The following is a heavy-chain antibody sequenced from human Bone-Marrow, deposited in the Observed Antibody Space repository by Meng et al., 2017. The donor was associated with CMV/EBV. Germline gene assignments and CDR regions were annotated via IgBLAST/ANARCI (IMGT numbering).Heavy chain of an antibody. Sequence: ASVKVSCKASGYTFTGYYIHWVRQAPGQGLEWMGWINPNTGGTNSAQKFQGRVTMTRDTSFSTAYMELSRLRFDDTAMYYCARRADLIVVAGLDYWGQGNLVTVSS. CDR3: ARRADLIVVAGLDY. J-gene: IGHJ4*02. V-gene: IGHV1-2*02. CDR1: GYTFTGYY. CDR2: INPNTGGT. D-gene: IGHD6-19*01.